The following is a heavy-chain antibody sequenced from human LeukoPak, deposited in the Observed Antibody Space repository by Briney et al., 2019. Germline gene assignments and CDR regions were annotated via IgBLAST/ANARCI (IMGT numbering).Heavy chain of an antibody. J-gene: IGHJ4*02. V-gene: IGHV3-74*01. CDR1: GFTFSSYW. CDR3: VRSAFDY. Sequence: PGRSLRLSCAASGFTFSSYWMHWVRHAPGKGLVWVSNINSDGSSTSYADSAKGRFTISRDNAKNTLYLQMNSLRAEDTAVYYCVRSAFDYWGQGTLVTVSS. CDR2: INSDGSST.